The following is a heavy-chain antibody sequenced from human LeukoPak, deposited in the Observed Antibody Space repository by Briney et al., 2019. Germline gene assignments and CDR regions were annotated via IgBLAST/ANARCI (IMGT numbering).Heavy chain of an antibody. V-gene: IGHV3-23*01. CDR3: AKDHRDFWSGFSWFDY. D-gene: IGHD3-3*01. J-gene: IGHJ4*02. Sequence: GGSLRLSCAASGFTFSSYAMSWVRQAPGKGLEWVSAISGSGGSTYYADSVKGRFTVSRDNSKNTLYLQMNSLIAEDTAVYYCAKDHRDFWSGFSWFDYWGQGTLVTVSS. CDR1: GFTFSSYA. CDR2: ISGSGGST.